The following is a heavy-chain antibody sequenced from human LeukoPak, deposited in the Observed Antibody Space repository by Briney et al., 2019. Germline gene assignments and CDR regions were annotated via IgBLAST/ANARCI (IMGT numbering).Heavy chain of an antibody. J-gene: IGHJ4*02. CDR1: GFTFSSYW. V-gene: IGHV3-7*01. Sequence: GGSLRLSCAASGFTFSSYWMSWVRQAPGKGLEWVANIKQDGSEKYYVDSVKGRFTISRDNAKNSLYLQMNSLRAEDTAVYHCARVPRWVSQYYYDSSGYSAYYFDYWGQGTLVTVSS. CDR2: IKQDGSEK. CDR3: ARVPRWVSQYYYDSSGYSAYYFDY. D-gene: IGHD3-22*01.